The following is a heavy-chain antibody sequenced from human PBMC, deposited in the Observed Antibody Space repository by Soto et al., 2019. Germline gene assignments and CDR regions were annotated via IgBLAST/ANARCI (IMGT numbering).Heavy chain of an antibody. V-gene: IGHV3-33*01. D-gene: IGHD3-10*01. CDR3: ARVLRMYGGFGSGCYYNYGVDV. Sequence: GGSLRLSCAASGFTFSSYGMHWVRQAPGKGQEREAVIWNDGSNKSYADSVKGRFTISRDNSKNTLYLQMNNLRAEDTAVYYSARVLRMYGGFGSGCYYNYGVDVWGQGTTVTVS. J-gene: IGHJ6*01. CDR2: IWNDGSNK. CDR1: GFTFSSYG.